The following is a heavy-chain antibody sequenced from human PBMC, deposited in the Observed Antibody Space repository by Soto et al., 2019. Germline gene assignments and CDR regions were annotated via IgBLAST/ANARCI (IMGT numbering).Heavy chain of an antibody. V-gene: IGHV1-46*01. CDR1: GYSFSNFY. J-gene: IGHJ5*02. D-gene: IGHD1-26*01. CDR2: IDPSSGTT. CDR3: ARSSDVRSWFDP. Sequence: ASVKVSCKPSGYSFSNFYVHWVRQAPGQGLEWMGIIDPSSGTTSYTQKFQERVTMTRDTSMSTVYMELSRLRSEDTAVYYCARSSDVRSWFDPWGQGTLVTVSS.